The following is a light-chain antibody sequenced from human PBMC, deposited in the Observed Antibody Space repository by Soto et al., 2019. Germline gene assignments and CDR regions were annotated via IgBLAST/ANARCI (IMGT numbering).Light chain of an antibody. Sequence: QSALTQPPSVSGAPGQRVTISCTGSSSNIGAGYDVHWYQQLPGTAPKLLIYGNSKRPSGVPDRFSGFKSGTSASLAITGLQAEDEADYYCQSYDSSLRGGVFGTGTKVTVL. CDR2: GNS. CDR1: SSNIGAGYD. CDR3: QSYDSSLRGGV. V-gene: IGLV1-40*01. J-gene: IGLJ1*01.